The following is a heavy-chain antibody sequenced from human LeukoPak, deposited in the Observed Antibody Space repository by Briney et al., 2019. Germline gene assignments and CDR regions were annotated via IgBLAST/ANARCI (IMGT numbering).Heavy chain of an antibody. J-gene: IGHJ3*02. CDR3: ARVPSYYHAFDI. CDR1: GYTFTSYH. CDR2: INPSGGST. D-gene: IGHD3-22*01. V-gene: IGHV1-46*01. Sequence: ASVKVSCKASGYTFTSYHMHWVRQAPGRALEWMGIINPSGGSTSYAQKFQGRVTMTRDTSTSTVYMELSSLRSEDTAVYYCARVPSYYHAFDIWGQGTMVTVSS.